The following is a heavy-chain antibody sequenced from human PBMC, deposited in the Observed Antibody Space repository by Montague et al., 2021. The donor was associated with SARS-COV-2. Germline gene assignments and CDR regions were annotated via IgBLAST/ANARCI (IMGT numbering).Heavy chain of an antibody. Sequence: SETLSLTCTVSGGSISSYYWTWTRQPPGKGLESIGYIYHNGSTNYNPSLKSRVTISVDTSKNQFSLKLSSVSVADTAVYYCARGGGHSAEFYNYTMDVWGQGTTVTVSS. J-gene: IGHJ6*02. CDR2: IYHNGST. CDR1: GGSISSYY. CDR3: ARGGGHSAEFYNYTMDV. V-gene: IGHV4-59*01. D-gene: IGHD4-23*01.